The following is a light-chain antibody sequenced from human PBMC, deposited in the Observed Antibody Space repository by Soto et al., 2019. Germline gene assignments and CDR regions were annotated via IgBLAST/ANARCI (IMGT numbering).Light chain of an antibody. CDR2: EVG. Sequence: QSALTQPASVSGSPGQSITISCTATSSDVGGYNYVSWYQQHPGEVPKLMLYEVGNRPSGVSNRFSGSKSGNTASLTISGLQAEDEADYYCSSYPTRNTLMFGGGTKLTVL. V-gene: IGLV2-14*03. CDR3: SSYPTRNTLM. J-gene: IGLJ3*02. CDR1: SSDVGGYNY.